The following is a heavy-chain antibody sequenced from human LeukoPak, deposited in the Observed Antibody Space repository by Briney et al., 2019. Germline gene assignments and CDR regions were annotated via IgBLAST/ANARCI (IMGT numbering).Heavy chain of an antibody. Sequence: SETLSLTCTVSGASISSNHYYWSWIRQPPGKGLECIGYIFYSGNTDYNPSLKSRVTISVDTSKNQFSLKLSSVTAADTAVYYCARGASDYDILTGYIPAPFDYWGQGTLVTVSS. V-gene: IGHV4-61*01. CDR1: GASISSNHYY. J-gene: IGHJ4*02. CDR2: IFYSGNT. D-gene: IGHD3-9*01. CDR3: ARGASDYDILTGYIPAPFDY.